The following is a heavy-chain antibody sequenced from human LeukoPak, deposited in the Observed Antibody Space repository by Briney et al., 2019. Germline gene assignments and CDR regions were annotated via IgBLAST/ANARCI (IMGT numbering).Heavy chain of an antibody. CDR1: GFTFDDNA. Sequence: GGSLRLSCTASGFTFDDNAVNWVRQAPGKGLEWLGLIRSKAYGGTTEYAASVKGRFTISKDDSKSIAYLQMNSLKTEDTAVYYCARDWGHGGPDYWGQGTLVTVSS. CDR3: ARDWGHGGPDY. J-gene: IGHJ4*02. CDR2: IRSKAYGGTT. V-gene: IGHV3-49*04. D-gene: IGHD3-16*01.